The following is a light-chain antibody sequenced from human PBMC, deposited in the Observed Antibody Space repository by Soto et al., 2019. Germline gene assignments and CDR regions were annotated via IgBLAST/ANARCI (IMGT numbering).Light chain of an antibody. V-gene: IGKV3-20*01. CDR1: QSVSSSY. CDR3: QQYGSRTYT. Sequence: EIVLTQSPGTLSLSPGERATLSCRASQSVSSSYLAWYQQKPGQAPRLLIYGASSRATGIPDRFSGSGSGTDFTLTISRLEPEDFAVYFCQQYGSRTYTFGQWTKLEIK. CDR2: GAS. J-gene: IGKJ2*01.